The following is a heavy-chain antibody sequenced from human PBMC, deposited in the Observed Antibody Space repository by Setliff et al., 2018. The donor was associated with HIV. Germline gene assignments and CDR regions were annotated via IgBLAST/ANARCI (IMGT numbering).Heavy chain of an antibody. V-gene: IGHV1-69*06. Sequence: SVKVSCKASGGTFRRHAFSWVRQAPGQGLEWMGGIIPTFDTANYAQKFQGRVTITADKYTNTVYMELNSLTSEDTAVYYCARRLGYSSSPGDQIFDYWGQGTLVTVSS. CDR1: GGTFRRHA. D-gene: IGHD6-6*01. CDR3: ARRLGYSSSPGDQIFDY. CDR2: IIPTFDTA. J-gene: IGHJ4*02.